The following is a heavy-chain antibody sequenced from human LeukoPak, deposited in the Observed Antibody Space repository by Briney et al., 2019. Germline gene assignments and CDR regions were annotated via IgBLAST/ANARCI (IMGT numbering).Heavy chain of an antibody. Sequence: GGSLRLSCAASGFTFSTFAMSWVRQAPGRGLEWVSSITGAGDTTFYPESVKGRFTISRDNSKNTLYLQMNSLRVEDTALYFCVRDRNYYEALQRSYWGQGTLVTVSS. CDR2: ITGAGDTT. CDR1: GFTFSTFA. J-gene: IGHJ4*02. V-gene: IGHV3-23*01. CDR3: VRDRNYYEALQRSY. D-gene: IGHD3-3*01.